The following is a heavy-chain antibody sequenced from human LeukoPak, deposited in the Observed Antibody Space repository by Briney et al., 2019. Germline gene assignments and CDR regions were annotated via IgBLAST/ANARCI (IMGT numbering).Heavy chain of an antibody. CDR2: IYYSGST. V-gene: IGHV4-39*01. D-gene: IGHD3-10*01. Sequence: SETLSLTCTVSGGSLSSSSYYWGWIRQPPGKGLEWIGSIYYSGSTYYNPSLKSRVTISVDTSKNQFSLNPSSVTAADTAVYYCASVYGSGSHEFDYWGQGTLVTVSS. CDR1: GGSLSSSSYY. J-gene: IGHJ4*02. CDR3: ASVYGSGSHEFDY.